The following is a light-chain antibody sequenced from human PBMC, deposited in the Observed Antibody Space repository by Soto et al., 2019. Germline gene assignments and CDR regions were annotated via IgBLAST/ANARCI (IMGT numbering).Light chain of an antibody. Sequence: QSALAQPASVSGSPGQSITISCTGTSSDVGGYKFVSWFQQHPGKAPKLIIYEINIRPSGVSNRFSASKSGNTASLTISGLQSEDEADYYCSSYTTTSSVIFGGGNKVTVL. V-gene: IGLV2-14*01. CDR3: SSYTTTSSVI. CDR1: SSDVGGYKF. J-gene: IGLJ2*01. CDR2: EIN.